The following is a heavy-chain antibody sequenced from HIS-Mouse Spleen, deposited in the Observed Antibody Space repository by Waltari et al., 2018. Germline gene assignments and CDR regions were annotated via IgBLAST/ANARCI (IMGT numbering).Heavy chain of an antibody. CDR2: IYFSGST. J-gene: IGHJ2*01. Sequence: QLQLQESGPGLVKPSETLSLTCTVSGGSISSSSYYWGWIRQPPGKGREWIGRIYFSGSTSPNPSPKGRVTISVDTSKNQFSLKLSSVTAADTAVYYCAREIPYSSSWYDWYFDLWGRGTLVTVSS. CDR3: AREIPYSSSWYDWYFDL. CDR1: GGSISSSSYY. D-gene: IGHD6-13*01. V-gene: IGHV4-39*07.